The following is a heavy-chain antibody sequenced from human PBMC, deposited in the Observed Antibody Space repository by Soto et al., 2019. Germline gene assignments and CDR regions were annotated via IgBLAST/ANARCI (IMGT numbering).Heavy chain of an antibody. D-gene: IGHD3-10*01. CDR2: IIPIFGTA. V-gene: IGHV1-69*06. CDR3: ASDGVLLWFGEL. J-gene: IGHJ4*02. Sequence: ASVKVSCKASGGTFSSYAISWVRQAPGQGLEWMGGIIPIFGTANYAQKFQGRVTITADKSTSTAYMELSSLRSEDTAVYYCASDGVLLWFGELWGQGTLGIVSS. CDR1: GGTFSSYA.